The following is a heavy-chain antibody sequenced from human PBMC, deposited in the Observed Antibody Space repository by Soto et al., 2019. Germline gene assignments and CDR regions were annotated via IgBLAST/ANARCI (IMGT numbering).Heavy chain of an antibody. V-gene: IGHV1-18*01. D-gene: IGHD3-16*01. Sequence: QVHLVQSGAEVKKPGASVKVSCKASGYTFTRYGISWVRQAPGQGLERMGWISGYNGNTNYAQKFQGRVTMTTDRPTSTAYLELGSLRFDDTAVVYCAREGGEKGDAFDIWGQGTMVTVSS. CDR2: ISGYNGNT. J-gene: IGHJ3*02. CDR1: GYTFTRYG. CDR3: AREGGEKGDAFDI.